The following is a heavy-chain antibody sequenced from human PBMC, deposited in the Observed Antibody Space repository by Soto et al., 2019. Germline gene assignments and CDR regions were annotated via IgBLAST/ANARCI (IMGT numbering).Heavy chain of an antibody. CDR3: EREEFKYYYYGLDV. V-gene: IGHV4-4*02. CDR1: GGSISSSNW. Sequence: SETLSLTCAVSGGSISSSNWWSWVRQPPGKGLEWIGEIYHSGSTNYNPSLKSRVTISVDKSKNQFSLKLSSVTAADTAVYYCEREEFKYYYYGLDVWGQGTTVTVSS. CDR2: IYHSGST. J-gene: IGHJ6*02.